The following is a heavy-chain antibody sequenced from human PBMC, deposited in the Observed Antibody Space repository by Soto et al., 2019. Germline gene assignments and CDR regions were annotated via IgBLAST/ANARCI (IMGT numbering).Heavy chain of an antibody. D-gene: IGHD6-19*01. J-gene: IGHJ4*02. CDR2: IYWIDDK. V-gene: IGHV2-5*01. CDR3: AHIVVAGVGDYLDY. Sequence: QITLKESGPTLVKPTQTLTLTCTFSGFSLSSTRMAVGWIRQPPGKALEWLALIYWIDDKGYSTFLKSRPTIAKDTSQNQVVLTMSNMDSVDTARYYCAHIVVAGVGDYLDYWGQGTLVTVSS. CDR1: GFSLSSTRMA.